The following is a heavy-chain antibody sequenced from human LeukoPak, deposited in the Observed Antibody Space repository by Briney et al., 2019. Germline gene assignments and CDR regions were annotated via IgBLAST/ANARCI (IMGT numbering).Heavy chain of an antibody. D-gene: IGHD6-19*01. Sequence: GGSLRLSCAASGFTFSSFNMNWVRETPGKGLEWVSSISSRQNDVQYADSLEGRFTISRDNAKNSLYLQMNTLRAEDTAVYFCAREVGSGWNYFDLWGQGTLVTVSS. J-gene: IGHJ4*02. CDR3: AREVGSGWNYFDL. CDR2: ISSRQNDV. V-gene: IGHV3-21*01. CDR1: GFTFSSFN.